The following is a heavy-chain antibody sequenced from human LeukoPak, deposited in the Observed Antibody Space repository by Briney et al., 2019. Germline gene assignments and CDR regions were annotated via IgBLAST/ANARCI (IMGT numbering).Heavy chain of an antibody. J-gene: IGHJ6*02. CDR1: GFTFSSYA. V-gene: IGHV3-30-3*01. Sequence: PGRSLRLSCAASGFTFSSYAMHWVRQAPGKGLEWVAVISYDGSNKYYADSVKGRFTISRDNSKNTLYLQMNSLRAEDTAVYYCARGRCDFWSGYSNYYYYYGMDVWGQGTTVTVSS. CDR2: ISYDGSNK. CDR3: ARGRCDFWSGYSNYYYYYGMDV. D-gene: IGHD3-3*01.